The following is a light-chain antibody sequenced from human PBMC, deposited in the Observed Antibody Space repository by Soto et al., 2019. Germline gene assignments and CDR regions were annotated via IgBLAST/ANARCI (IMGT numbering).Light chain of an antibody. CDR2: AAS. J-gene: IGKJ1*01. CDR3: QQSYSILQT. CDR1: QVISTS. V-gene: IGKV1-39*01. Sequence: CRASQVISTSLAWYQVKPGKAPKLLIYAASTLESGVPSRFSGSGSGTDFTLTISILQPEDFATYYCQQSYSILQTFGQGTKVDIK.